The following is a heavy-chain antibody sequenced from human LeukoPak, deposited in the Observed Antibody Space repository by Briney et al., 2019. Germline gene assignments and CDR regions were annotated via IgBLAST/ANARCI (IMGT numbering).Heavy chain of an antibody. V-gene: IGHV4-30-4*01. CDR2: IYYSGST. CDR3: AREAHITNGYYFGY. CDR1: GGSISSGDYY. J-gene: IGHJ4*02. D-gene: IGHD2-8*01. Sequence: SETLSLTCTVSGGSISSGDYYWSWIRRPPGKGLEWIGYIYYSGSTYYNPSLKSRVTISVDTSKNQFSLKLSSVTAADTAVYYCAREAHITNGYYFGYWGQGTLVTVSS.